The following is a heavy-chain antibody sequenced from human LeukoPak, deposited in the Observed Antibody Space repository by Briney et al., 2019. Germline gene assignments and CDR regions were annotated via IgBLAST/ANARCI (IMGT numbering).Heavy chain of an antibody. CDR1: GFTFSSYG. Sequence: GGSLRLSCAASGFTFSSYGIHWVRQAPGKGLEWVAVVSSDGSIKYYADSVKGRFTISRDTSKNTVYLQMNSLGAEDTAFYYCARGYSSSWLGYFDYWGQGTLVTVSS. D-gene: IGHD6-13*01. V-gene: IGHV3-30*03. CDR3: ARGYSSSWLGYFDY. J-gene: IGHJ4*02. CDR2: VSSDGSIK.